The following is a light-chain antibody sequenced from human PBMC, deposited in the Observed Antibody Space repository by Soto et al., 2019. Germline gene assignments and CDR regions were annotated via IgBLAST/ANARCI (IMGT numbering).Light chain of an antibody. CDR3: QQSYSTMCT. CDR1: QSISSY. Sequence: DIQMTQSPSSLSASVGDRVTITCRASQSISSYLNWYQQKPGKAPKLLIYAASSLQSGVPSRFCGSLSGTDLTLTISSLQPEDFATYYCQQSYSTMCTFGQGTKQEIK. CDR2: AAS. V-gene: IGKV1-39*01. J-gene: IGKJ2*02.